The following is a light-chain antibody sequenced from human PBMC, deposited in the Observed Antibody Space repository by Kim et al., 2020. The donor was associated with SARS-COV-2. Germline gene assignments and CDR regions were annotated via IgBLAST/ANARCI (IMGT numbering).Light chain of an antibody. CDR2: AAS. CDR1: QGMNSW. J-gene: IGKJ4*01. Sequence: ASLGDRVTITCRASQGMNSWLAWYQQKPGKAPKLLVYAASTLQSGVPSRFSGSGSGTDFTLTISSLQPEDFATYYCQQANRFPLTFGGGTKVDIK. CDR3: QQANRFPLT. V-gene: IGKV1-12*01.